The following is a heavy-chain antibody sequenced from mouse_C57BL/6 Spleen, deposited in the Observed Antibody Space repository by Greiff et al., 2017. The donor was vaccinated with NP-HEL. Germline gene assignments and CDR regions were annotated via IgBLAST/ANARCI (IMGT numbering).Heavy chain of an antibody. Sequence: QVQLQQSGPELVKPGASVKLSCKASGYTFTSYDINWVKQRPGQGLEWIGWIHPRDGSTKYNEKFKGKATLTVDTSSSTAYMELHSLTSEDSAVYFCARSPFTTVVATSRYFDVWGTGTTVTVSS. CDR1: GYTFTSYD. D-gene: IGHD1-1*01. CDR2: IHPRDGST. V-gene: IGHV1-85*01. CDR3: ARSPFTTVVATSRYFDV. J-gene: IGHJ1*03.